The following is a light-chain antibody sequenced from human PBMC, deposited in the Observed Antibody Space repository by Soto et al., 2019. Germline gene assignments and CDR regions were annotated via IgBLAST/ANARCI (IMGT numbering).Light chain of an antibody. CDR1: QSVSSW. J-gene: IGKJ1*01. Sequence: DIQMTQSPSTLSASVGDRVTITCRASQSVSSWLAWFQQKPGKAPKLLIYKASSLESGVPSRFSGSGSGTEFTLTISSLQPDDFATYYCQQYNSYPWTFGQETKVEIK. CDR2: KAS. V-gene: IGKV1-5*03. CDR3: QQYNSYPWT.